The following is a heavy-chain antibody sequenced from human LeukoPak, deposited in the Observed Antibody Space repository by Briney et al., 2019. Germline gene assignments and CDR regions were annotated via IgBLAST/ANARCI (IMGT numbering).Heavy chain of an antibody. CDR1: GFTFSSYG. J-gene: IGHJ4*02. V-gene: IGHV3-33*01. CDR2: IWYDGSNK. CDR3: ARDRQQLVRGGFDY. D-gene: IGHD6-13*01. Sequence: QSGGSLRLSCAASGFTFSSYGMHWVRQAPGKGLEWVAVIWYDGSNKYYADSVKGRFTISRDNSKNTLYLQMNSLRAEDTAVYYCARDRQQLVRGGFDYWGQGTLVTVSS.